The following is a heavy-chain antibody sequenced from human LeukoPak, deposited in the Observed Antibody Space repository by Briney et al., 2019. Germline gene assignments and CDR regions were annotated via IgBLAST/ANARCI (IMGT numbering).Heavy chain of an antibody. Sequence: GSLRLSCAASGFTFSSYEMNWVRQAPGKGLEWVSYISSSGSTIYYADSVKGRFTISRDNAKNSLYLQMNSLRAEDAAVYYCVTLGSSRDYWGQGTLVTVSS. V-gene: IGHV3-48*03. CDR1: GFTFSSYE. CDR2: ISSSGSTI. D-gene: IGHD1-26*01. CDR3: VTLGSSRDY. J-gene: IGHJ4*02.